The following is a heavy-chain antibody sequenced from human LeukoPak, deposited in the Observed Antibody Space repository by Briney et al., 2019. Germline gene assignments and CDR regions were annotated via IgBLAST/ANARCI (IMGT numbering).Heavy chain of an antibody. J-gene: IGHJ4*02. Sequence: GASVKVSCKASGGTFSNYAISWVRQAPGQGLEWMGGIIPIFGTANYAQKFQGRVTITADESTSTAYMELSSLRSEDTAVYYCARLSYYYDSSGSPASDYWGQGTLVTVSS. CDR2: IIPIFGTA. CDR3: ARLSYYYDSSGSPASDY. D-gene: IGHD3-22*01. CDR1: GGTFSNYA. V-gene: IGHV1-69*13.